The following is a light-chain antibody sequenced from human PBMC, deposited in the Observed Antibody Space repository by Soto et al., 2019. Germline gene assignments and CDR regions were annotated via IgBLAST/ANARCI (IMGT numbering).Light chain of an antibody. CDR2: DAS. CDR3: QQYYSYPLT. V-gene: IGKV1-5*01. J-gene: IGKJ4*01. Sequence: DIQMTQSPSTLSASVGDRVSITCRASQSIIRLLAWYQQRPGKAPKLLIYDASTLESGVPPRFSGSGSGTDFTLTISCLQSEDFATYYCQQYYSYPLTFGGGTKVDIK. CDR1: QSIIRL.